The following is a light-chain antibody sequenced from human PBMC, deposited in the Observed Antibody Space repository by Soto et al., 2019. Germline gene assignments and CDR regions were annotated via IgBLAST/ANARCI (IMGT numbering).Light chain of an antibody. CDR2: GNS. J-gene: IGLJ3*02. V-gene: IGLV1-40*01. CDR1: SSNRAGYD. Sequence: QSVLTQPPSVSGAPGQRVTISCTGSSSNRAGYDVHWYQQLPGTAPKLLIYGNSNRPSGVPDRFSGSKSGTSASLAITGLQGEAEADYYCQSYDSSLSGWVFGGGTKLTVL. CDR3: QSYDSSLSGWV.